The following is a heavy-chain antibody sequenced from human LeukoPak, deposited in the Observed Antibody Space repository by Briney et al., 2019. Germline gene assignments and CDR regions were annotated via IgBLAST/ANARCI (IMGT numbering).Heavy chain of an antibody. D-gene: IGHD1-1*01. CDR3: ATKDPVQLELFYAADAFDI. V-gene: IGHV4-34*01. Sequence: SETLSLTCAVYSGSFSGYYWSWIRQPPGKGLQWIGEINHSGVTNYNPSLKSRVTLSVDTSKSRISLKLRSVTAADTAVYYCATKDPVQLELFYAADAFDIWGQGTMVTVSS. J-gene: IGHJ3*02. CDR2: INHSGVT. CDR1: SGSFSGYY.